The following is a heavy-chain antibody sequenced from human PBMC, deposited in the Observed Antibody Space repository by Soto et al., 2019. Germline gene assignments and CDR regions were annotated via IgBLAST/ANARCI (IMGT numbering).Heavy chain of an antibody. CDR2: IYYSGST. CDR3: ASYYGSGRDGFDY. D-gene: IGHD3-10*01. CDR1: GGSISSRGYY. J-gene: IGHJ4*02. V-gene: IGHV4-39*01. Sequence: PSETLSLTCTVSGGSISSRGYYWGWIRQPPGKGLEWIGTIYYSGSTYYNPSLKSRVTISVDTSKNQFSLKLSSVTAADTAVYYCASYYGSGRDGFDYWGQGTLVTVS.